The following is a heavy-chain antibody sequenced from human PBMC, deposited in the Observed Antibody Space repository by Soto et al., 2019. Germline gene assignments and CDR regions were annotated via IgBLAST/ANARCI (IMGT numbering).Heavy chain of an antibody. CDR1: GDSISSSVYY. CDR3: ARQRGVAGFNFWSGYYADPLDF. V-gene: IGHV4-39*01. D-gene: IGHD3-3*01. Sequence: QLQMQESGPGLVKPSETLSLTCAVSGDSISSSVYYWGWIRQPPGKGLQWIGSIHYSGNTYYNPSLKSRVTIFVDTSENHLYLKLSSVTAADTAIYYCARQRGVAGFNFWSGYYADPLDFWGQGTLVTVSS. CDR2: IHYSGNT. J-gene: IGHJ4*02.